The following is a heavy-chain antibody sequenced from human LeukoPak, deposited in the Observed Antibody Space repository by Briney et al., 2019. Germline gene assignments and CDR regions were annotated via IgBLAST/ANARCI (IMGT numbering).Heavy chain of an antibody. CDR1: GYTFTGYY. CDR2: INPNSGGT. J-gene: IGHJ6*02. Sequence: ASVKVSCKASGYTFTGYYMHWVRQAPGQGLEWMGWINPNSGGTNYAQKFQGRVTMTRDTSISTAYMELSRLRSDDTAVYYCARAPPSYCGMDVWGQGTTATVSS. V-gene: IGHV1-2*02. CDR3: ARAPPSYCGMDV.